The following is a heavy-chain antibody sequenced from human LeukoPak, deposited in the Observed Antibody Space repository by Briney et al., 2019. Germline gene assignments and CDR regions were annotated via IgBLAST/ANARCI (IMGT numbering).Heavy chain of an antibody. CDR1: GASISSDYYS. CDR3: AIKRGQGLDY. J-gene: IGHJ4*02. CDR2: IYYSGRT. Sequence: SETLSLTCTVSGASISSDYYSWSWIRQPPGKGLEWIGYIYYSGRTSYNPSLKSRLTISIDTSKNQFSLKLSSVTAADTAVYYCAIKRGQGLDYWGQGTLVTVSS. D-gene: IGHD3-16*01. V-gene: IGHV4-30-4*01.